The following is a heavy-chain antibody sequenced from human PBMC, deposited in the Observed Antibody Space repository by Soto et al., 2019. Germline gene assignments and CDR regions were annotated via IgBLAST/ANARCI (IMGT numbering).Heavy chain of an antibody. Sequence: PGGSLRLSCAASGLTFNNYAMSWVRQAPGKGLEWVSAIIGSGGSTYCADSVKGRFTISRDNSKNTLYLQMDSLRAEDTAVYYCAKDSAYYNSRGFDYWGQGTLVTVSS. V-gene: IGHV3-23*01. J-gene: IGHJ4*02. CDR3: AKDSAYYNSRGFDY. D-gene: IGHD3-22*01. CDR2: IIGSGGST. CDR1: GLTFNNYA.